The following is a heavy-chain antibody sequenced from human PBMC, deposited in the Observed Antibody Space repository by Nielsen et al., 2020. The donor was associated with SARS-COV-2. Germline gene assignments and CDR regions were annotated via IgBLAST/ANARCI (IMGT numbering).Heavy chain of an antibody. CDR3: ARAVTTVTIDFDY. CDR1: GLIFSSSW. J-gene: IGHJ4*02. V-gene: IGHV3-7*02. D-gene: IGHD4-17*01. Sequence: GESLKISCAASGLIFSSSWMVWVRQAPGKGLEWVANINEDGSVVNYVDSVKGRFTISRDNAKNSLYLQMNSLRAEDTAVYYCARAVTTVTIDFDYWGQGTLVTVSS. CDR2: INEDGSVV.